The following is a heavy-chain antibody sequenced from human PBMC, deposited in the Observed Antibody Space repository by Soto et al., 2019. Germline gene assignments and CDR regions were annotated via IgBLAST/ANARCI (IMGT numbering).Heavy chain of an antibody. CDR2: ITSDTKTI. J-gene: IGHJ4*02. V-gene: IGHV3-48*02. Sequence: EVQLVESGGALVQREGSLRLSCVASGFTFSVYSMNWVRQAPGKGLEWFSYITSDTKTIKYADSVKGRFTISRDNAKNSVYLQMNSLRDEDKAVLYCSRSEEGHFDYWGQGTVVTVSS. CDR1: GFTFSVYS. CDR3: SRSEEGHFDY.